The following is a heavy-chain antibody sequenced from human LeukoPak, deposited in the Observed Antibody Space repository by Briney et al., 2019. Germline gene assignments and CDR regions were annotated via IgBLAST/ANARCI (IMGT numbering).Heavy chain of an antibody. CDR1: GFTVSSYG. Sequence: PGGSLRLSCAASGFTVSSYGMSWVRQAPGKGLEWDSAISGSGGSTYYADSVKGRFTISRDNSKNTLYLQMNSLRAEDTAVYYCATGDLYCSSTSCTWGQGTLVTVSS. V-gene: IGHV3-23*01. J-gene: IGHJ5*02. CDR2: ISGSGGST. D-gene: IGHD2-2*01. CDR3: ATGDLYCSSTSCT.